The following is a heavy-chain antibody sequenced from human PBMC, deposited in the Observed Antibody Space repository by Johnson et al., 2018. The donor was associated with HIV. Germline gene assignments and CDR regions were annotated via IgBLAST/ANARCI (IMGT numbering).Heavy chain of an antibody. CDR1: GFTVSSNY. CDR3: AGGSGFDAFDI. J-gene: IGHJ3*02. CDR2: ISSSGSTI. Sequence: QVQLVESGGGLIQPGGSLRLSCAASGFTVSSNYMSWIRQAPGKGLEWVSYISSSGSTIYYADSVKGRCTISRDNAKNSLYLQMNSLRAEDTAVYYCAGGSGFDAFDIWGQGTMVTVSS. D-gene: IGHD6-19*01. V-gene: IGHV3-11*04.